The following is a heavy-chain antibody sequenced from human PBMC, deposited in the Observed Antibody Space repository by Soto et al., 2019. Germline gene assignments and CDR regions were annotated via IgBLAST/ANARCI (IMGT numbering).Heavy chain of an antibody. Sequence: EVQLVESGGGLVQPGGSLRLSCAASGFTVSSNYMSWVRQAPGKGLEWVSVIYSGGSTYYADSVKGRFTISRDNSKNTLYLQMNSLRAEDTAVYYCARGGDRFYYYSYYMDVWGKGTTVTVSS. J-gene: IGHJ6*03. D-gene: IGHD4-17*01. CDR3: ARGGDRFYYYSYYMDV. V-gene: IGHV3-66*01. CDR2: IYSGGST. CDR1: GFTVSSNY.